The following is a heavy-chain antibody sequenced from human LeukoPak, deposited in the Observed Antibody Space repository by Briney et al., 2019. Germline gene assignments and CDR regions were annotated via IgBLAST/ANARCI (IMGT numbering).Heavy chain of an antibody. D-gene: IGHD3-10*01. Sequence: GESLKISCKGSGYSFTTYWIAWVRQMPGKGLEWMGIIFPYDSDVRYSPSFQGQVTISADKSTSTAYLQWSSLKASDTAMYYCAGHVENRRLTMVRGVIITWENAFDIWGQGTMVTVSS. CDR3: AGHVENRRLTMVRGVIITWENAFDI. CDR2: IFPYDSDV. V-gene: IGHV5-51*01. J-gene: IGHJ3*02. CDR1: GYSFTTYW.